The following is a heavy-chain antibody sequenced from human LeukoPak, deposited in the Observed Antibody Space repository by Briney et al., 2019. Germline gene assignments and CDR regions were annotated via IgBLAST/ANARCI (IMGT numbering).Heavy chain of an antibody. Sequence: PSETLSLTCTVSGGSISSYYWSWIRQPPGKGLEWIGYIYYSGSTNYNPSLKSRVTISVDTSKNQFSLELSSVTAVDTAVYYCASGGASGWYYYWGQGTLVTVSS. D-gene: IGHD6-19*01. J-gene: IGHJ4*02. CDR1: GGSISSYY. V-gene: IGHV4-59*01. CDR2: IYYSGST. CDR3: ASGGASGWYYY.